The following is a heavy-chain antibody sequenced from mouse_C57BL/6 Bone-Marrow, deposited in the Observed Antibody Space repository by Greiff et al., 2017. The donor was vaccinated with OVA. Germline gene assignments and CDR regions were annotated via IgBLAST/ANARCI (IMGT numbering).Heavy chain of an antibody. CDR1: GFTFSSYA. J-gene: IGHJ1*03. CDR2: ISDGGSYT. D-gene: IGHD1-1*01. V-gene: IGHV5-4*01. CDR3: ARGGYGSFFV. Sequence: EVQLVESGGGLVKPGGSLKLSCAASGFTFSSYAMSWVRQTPEKRLEWVATISDGGSYTYYPDNVKGRFTISRDNAKNNLYLQMSHLKSEDTAMYYCARGGYGSFFVWGTGTTVTVSS.